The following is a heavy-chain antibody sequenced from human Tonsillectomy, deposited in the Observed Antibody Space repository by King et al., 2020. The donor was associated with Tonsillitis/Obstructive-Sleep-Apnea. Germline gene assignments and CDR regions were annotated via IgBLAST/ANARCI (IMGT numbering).Heavy chain of an antibody. CDR1: GYTFTSYG. Sequence: QLVQSGVEVKKPGASVKVSCKASGYTFTSYGICWVRQAPGQGLEWMGWISTYNRNTNYAQKFQGRVTMTTDTSTSPAYMELRSLRFDDTAVYYCARGDRVAAAGPDYWGQGTLVTVSS. V-gene: IGHV1-18*01. J-gene: IGHJ4*02. CDR2: ISTYNRNT. CDR3: ARGDRVAAAGPDY. D-gene: IGHD6-13*01.